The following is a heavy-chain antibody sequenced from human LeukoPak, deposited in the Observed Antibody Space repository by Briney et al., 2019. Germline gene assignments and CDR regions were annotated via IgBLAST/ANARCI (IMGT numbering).Heavy chain of an antibody. J-gene: IGHJ4*02. Sequence: PGGSLRLSCAASGFTFSSYAMSWVRQAPGKGLEWVSAISGSGGSTYYADSVKGRFTISRDNSKNTLYLQMNSLRAEDTAVYYCAKGTRIINHDFWSATLYYFDYWGQGTLVTVSS. CDR1: GFTFSSYA. CDR2: ISGSGGST. D-gene: IGHD3-3*01. V-gene: IGHV3-23*01. CDR3: AKGTRIINHDFWSATLYYFDY.